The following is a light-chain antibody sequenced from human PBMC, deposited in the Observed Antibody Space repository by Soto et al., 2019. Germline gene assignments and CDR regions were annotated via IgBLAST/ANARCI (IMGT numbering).Light chain of an antibody. CDR1: QSVSSSY. CDR2: GAS. V-gene: IGKV3-15*01. Sequence: EIVLTQSPGTLSLSPGERATLSCRASQSVSSSYLAWYQQKPGQAPRLLIYGASSRATGIPAGFSGSGSGTEFNLTISSLQSEDFGVYYCQQYNNWPRATFGGGTKVDIK. J-gene: IGKJ4*01. CDR3: QQYNNWPRAT.